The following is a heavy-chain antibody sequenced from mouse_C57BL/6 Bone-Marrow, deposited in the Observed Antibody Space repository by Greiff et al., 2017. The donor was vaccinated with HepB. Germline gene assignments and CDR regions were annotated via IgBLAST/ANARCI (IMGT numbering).Heavy chain of an antibody. Sequence: EVKLVESGGGLVKPGGSLKLSCAASGFTFSSYAMSWVRQTPEKRLEWVATISDGGSYTYYPDNVKGRFTISRDNAKNNLYLQMSHLKSEDTAMYYCARDRPLYYYSPYWGQGTLVTVSA. D-gene: IGHD2-12*01. CDR2: ISDGGSYT. V-gene: IGHV5-4*01. CDR1: GFTFSSYA. J-gene: IGHJ3*01. CDR3: ARDRPLYYYSPY.